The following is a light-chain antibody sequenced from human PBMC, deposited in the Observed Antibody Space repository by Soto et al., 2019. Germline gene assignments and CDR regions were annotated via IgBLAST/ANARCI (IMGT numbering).Light chain of an antibody. J-gene: IGLJ3*02. CDR1: SSDVGGYNY. Sequence: QYALTQPASVSGSPGQSITMFCTGTSSDVGGYNYVSWYQQHPGKAPNLIIYEVSNRPSGISNRFAGSKSANAASLTISGLQAEDEDEYYCSSFTGSTTWVFGGGTKLTVL. V-gene: IGLV2-14*01. CDR2: EVS. CDR3: SSFTGSTTWV.